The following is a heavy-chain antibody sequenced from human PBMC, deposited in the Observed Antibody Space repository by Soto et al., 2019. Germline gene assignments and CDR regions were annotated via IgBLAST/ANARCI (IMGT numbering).Heavy chain of an antibody. CDR3: ARNGPYSSSLSQYSVMDV. V-gene: IGHV1-69*01. Sequence: QVQLVQSGAEVKEPGSSVRVSCKASGGTFDNFIMNWVRQTPGQGLEWMGGIVPMLGTPTYAEKFKGRVTISATGSTSTMYMEVTSLRSEDTALYYCARNGPYSSSLSQYSVMDVWGQGTTVSGSS. CDR2: IVPMLGTP. CDR1: GGTFDNFI. D-gene: IGHD1-26*01. J-gene: IGHJ6*02.